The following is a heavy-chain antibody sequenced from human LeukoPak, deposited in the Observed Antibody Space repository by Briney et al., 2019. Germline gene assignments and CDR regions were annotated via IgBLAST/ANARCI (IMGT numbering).Heavy chain of an antibody. CDR3: ARSPATRILGDFYYYYHYMDV. CDR1: DDTFSTYG. CDR2: ISTYNGKT. J-gene: IGHJ6*03. V-gene: IGHV1-18*01. D-gene: IGHD3-16*01. Sequence: GASVKVSCKASDDTFSTYGFTWGRQAPGEGLEWMGRISTYNGKTNYPQKFQGRVTMITDTSTSTAYMELRRLRSDDTAVYYCARSPATRILGDFYYYYHYMDVWGKGTTVIVSS.